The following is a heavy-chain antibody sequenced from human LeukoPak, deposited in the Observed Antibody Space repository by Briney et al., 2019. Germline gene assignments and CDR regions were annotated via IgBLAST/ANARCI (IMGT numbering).Heavy chain of an antibody. Sequence: SVKVSCKASGGTFSSYAISWVRQAPGQGLEWMGGIIPIFGTANYAQKFQGRVTIIADESTSTAYMELSSLRSEDTAVYYCARDYRRYDILTGYLNWFDPWGQGTLVTVSS. D-gene: IGHD3-9*01. CDR2: IIPIFGTA. V-gene: IGHV1-69*13. CDR1: GGTFSSYA. J-gene: IGHJ5*02. CDR3: ARDYRRYDILTGYLNWFDP.